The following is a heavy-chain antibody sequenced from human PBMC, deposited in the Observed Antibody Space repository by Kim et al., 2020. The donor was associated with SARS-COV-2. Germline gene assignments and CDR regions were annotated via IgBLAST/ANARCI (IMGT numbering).Heavy chain of an antibody. J-gene: IGHJ4*02. D-gene: IGHD6-19*01. V-gene: IGHV3-23*01. Sequence: GGSLRLSCAASGLTFSSYAMSCVRQAPGKGLEWVSAIRGSGGSTYDADSVKGRLTISRDKSKNTLYLQMNSLRAEDSALYYCALIQWLVRGAFDYGGQGTLVPVS. CDR2: IRGSGGST. CDR1: GLTFSSYA. CDR3: ALIQWLVRGAFDY.